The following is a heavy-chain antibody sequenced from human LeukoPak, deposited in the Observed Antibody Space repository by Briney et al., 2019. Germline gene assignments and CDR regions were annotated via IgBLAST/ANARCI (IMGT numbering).Heavy chain of an antibody. CDR2: IRYDGSNK. CDR1: GFTFSSYG. D-gene: IGHD3-10*01. J-gene: IGHJ6*02. CDR3: ARDRGKINYYYGMDV. Sequence: GGSLRLSCAASGFTFSSYGMHWVRQAPGKGLEWVAFIRYDGSNKYYADSVKGRFTISRDSAKNSLYLQMNSLRAEDTAVYYCARDRGKINYYYGMDVWGQGTTVTVSS. V-gene: IGHV3-30*02.